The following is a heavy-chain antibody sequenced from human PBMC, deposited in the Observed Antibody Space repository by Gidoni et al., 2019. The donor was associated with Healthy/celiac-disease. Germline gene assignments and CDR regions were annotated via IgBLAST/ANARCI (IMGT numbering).Heavy chain of an antibody. CDR2: SSSSSSYT. Sequence: QVQLVESGGGLVKPGGSLRLSCAASGFTFSDYYMSWIRQAPGKGLEWVSYSSSSSSYTNYADSVKGRFTISRDNAKNSLYLQMNSLRAEDTAVYYCARLTGYSSSWYGPFDIWGQGTMVTVSS. D-gene: IGHD6-13*01. CDR3: ARLTGYSSSWYGPFDI. J-gene: IGHJ3*02. V-gene: IGHV3-11*06. CDR1: GFTFSDYY.